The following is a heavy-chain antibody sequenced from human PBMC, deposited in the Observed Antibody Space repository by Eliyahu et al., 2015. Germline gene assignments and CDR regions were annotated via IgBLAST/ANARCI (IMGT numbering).Heavy chain of an antibody. CDR3: AKDPGRGVGATFDY. CDR2: ISGSGGST. V-gene: IGHV3-23*01. CDR1: GFTFXRYA. J-gene: IGHJ4*02. Sequence: EVQLXESGGGLVQPGVSLRLXCAASGFTFXRYAXGWVRQAPGKGLGWVSAISGSGGSTYYADSVKGRFTISRDNSKNTLYLQMNSLRAEDTAVYYCAKDPGRGVGATFDYWGQGTLVTVSS. D-gene: IGHD1-26*01.